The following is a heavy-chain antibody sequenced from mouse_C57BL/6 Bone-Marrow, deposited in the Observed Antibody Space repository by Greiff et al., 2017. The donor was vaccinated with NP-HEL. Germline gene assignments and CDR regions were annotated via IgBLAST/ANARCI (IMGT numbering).Heavy chain of an antibody. CDR3: ARSSFTAVVPRRPGWYFDV. J-gene: IGHJ1*03. CDR2: INPSNGGT. Sequence: VKLQQPGTELVKPGASVKLSCKASGYTFTSYWMHWVKQRPGQGLEWIGNINPSNGGTNYNEKFKSKATLTVDKSSSTADMQLSSLTSEDSAVYSCARSSFTAVVPRRPGWYFDVWGTGTPVTVSS. CDR1: GYTFTSYW. V-gene: IGHV1-53*01. D-gene: IGHD1-1*01.